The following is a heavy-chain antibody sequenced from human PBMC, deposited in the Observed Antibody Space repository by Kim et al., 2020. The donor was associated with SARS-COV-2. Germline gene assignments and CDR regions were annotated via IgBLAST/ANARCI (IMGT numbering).Heavy chain of an antibody. V-gene: IGHV3-23*01. CDR2: ISGSGGST. CDR3: SKKTYSYGYFFDY. D-gene: IGHD5-18*01. CDR1: GFTFSSYA. J-gene: IGHJ4*02. Sequence: GGSLRLSCAASGFTFSSYAMSWVRQAPGKGLEWVSGISGSGGSTYYADSVKGRFTISRDNSKNTLYLQMNSLRAEDTAVYYCSKKTYSYGYFFDYWGQGTLVTVSS.